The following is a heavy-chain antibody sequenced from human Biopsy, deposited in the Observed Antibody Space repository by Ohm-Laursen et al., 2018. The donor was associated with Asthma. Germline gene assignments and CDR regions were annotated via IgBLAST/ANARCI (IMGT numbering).Heavy chain of an antibody. Sequence: SLRLSCAAPGLTFMTYGMHWVRQVPGKGLEWVATVGSDESFTDHADSVKGRFTISRDNSKNTLHLQMNSLSPEDTAVYYCAGDFSRAIMIGGGREHYFDFWGQGTLVTVSS. CDR2: VGSDESFT. J-gene: IGHJ4*02. CDR1: GLTFMTYG. D-gene: IGHD3-16*01. V-gene: IGHV3-33*01. CDR3: AGDFSRAIMIGGGREHYFDF.